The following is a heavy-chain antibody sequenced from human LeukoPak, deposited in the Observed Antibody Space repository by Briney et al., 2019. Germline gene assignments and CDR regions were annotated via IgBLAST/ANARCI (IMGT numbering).Heavy chain of an antibody. D-gene: IGHD3-3*01. CDR1: GGSISSGDYY. J-gene: IGHJ6*03. CDR2: IYYSGST. Sequence: SETLSLTCTVSGGSISSGDYYWSWIRQPPGKGLEWIGYIYYSGSTYYNPSLKSRVTISVDTSKNQFSLKLSSVTAADTAVYYCARAAPLYYDSWSGYYRTRDYYYYMDVWGKGTTVTVSS. V-gene: IGHV4-30-4*08. CDR3: ARAAPLYYDSWSGYYRTRDYYYYMDV.